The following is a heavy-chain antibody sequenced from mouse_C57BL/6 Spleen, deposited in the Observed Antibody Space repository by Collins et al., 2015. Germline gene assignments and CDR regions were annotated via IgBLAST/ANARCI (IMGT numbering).Heavy chain of an antibody. D-gene: IGHD2-2*01. V-gene: IGHV14-4*01. J-gene: IGHJ2*01. CDR2: IDPENGDT. CDR3: TTGYK. CDR1: IKDDF. Sequence: IKDDFVHWVKQRPERALDWIGWIDPENGDTEFASKFQGKATITIDTSSNTAYLQLSSLTSEDTAVYYCTTGYKWGQGTTLTVSS.